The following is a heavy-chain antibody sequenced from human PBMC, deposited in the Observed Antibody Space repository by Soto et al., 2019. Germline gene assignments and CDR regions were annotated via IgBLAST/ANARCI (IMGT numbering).Heavy chain of an antibody. CDR1: GLTISGKKY. CDR3: ARGFSAGKGSPPDY. Sequence: DVQLVESGGGLIQPGESLRLSCAAFGLTISGKKYVAWVRQAPGKGLEWVSGLNGSGGSTSSADSVKGRFAISRDNSKNTLYLQMNSLRDGDTAVYYCARGFSAGKGSPPDYWGQGTLVTVSS. D-gene: IGHD3-10*01. CDR2: LNGSGGST. J-gene: IGHJ4*02. V-gene: IGHV3-23*04.